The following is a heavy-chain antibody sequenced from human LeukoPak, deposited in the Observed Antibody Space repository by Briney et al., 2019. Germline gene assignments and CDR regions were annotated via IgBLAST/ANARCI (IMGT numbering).Heavy chain of an antibody. Sequence: GGSLRLSCVVSGFTFSRYWMSWVRQAPRKGLEWVANIKQDGSEKYYVDSVKGRFTISRDNAKNSLYLQMNSLRAEDKAVYYCARDKGDYDTSGSLFVFGGQGTLVTVSS. CDR3: ARDKGDYDTSGSLFVF. V-gene: IGHV3-7*03. CDR2: IKQDGSEK. D-gene: IGHD3-22*01. J-gene: IGHJ4*02. CDR1: GFTFSRYW.